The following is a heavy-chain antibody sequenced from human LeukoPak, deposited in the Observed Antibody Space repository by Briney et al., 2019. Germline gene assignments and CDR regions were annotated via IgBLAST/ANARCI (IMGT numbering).Heavy chain of an antibody. V-gene: IGHV3-30*18. Sequence: GGSLRLSCAASGFTFNNCGIHCVRQAPGKGLEWVAFISYDGSNIYYADSVKGRFTISRVNSKSTLFLQMNSLRIEDTAVYYCAKPYAISGYDWGFFDHWGQGTLVSVSS. CDR3: AKPYAISGYDWGFFDH. J-gene: IGHJ4*02. CDR2: ISYDGSNI. CDR1: GFTFNNCG. D-gene: IGHD5-12*01.